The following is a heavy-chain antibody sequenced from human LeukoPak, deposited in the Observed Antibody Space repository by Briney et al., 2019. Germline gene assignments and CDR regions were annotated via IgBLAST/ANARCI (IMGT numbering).Heavy chain of an antibody. D-gene: IGHD2-15*01. CDR2: IIPIFGTA. V-gene: IGHV1-69*13. J-gene: IGHJ4*02. CDR1: GGTFSSYA. CDR3: ARGRGYCSGGSCYQIASYYFDY. Sequence: SVKVSCKASGGTFSSYAISWVRQAPGQGLEWMGGIIPIFGTANYAQKFQGRVTITADESTSTAYMELSSLRSEDTAVYYCARGRGYCSGGSCYQIASYYFDYWGQGALVTVSS.